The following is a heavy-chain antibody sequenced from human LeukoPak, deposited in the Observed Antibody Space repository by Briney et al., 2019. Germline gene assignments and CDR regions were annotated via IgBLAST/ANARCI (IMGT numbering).Heavy chain of an antibody. Sequence: PSETLSLTCTVSGGSISSSSYYWGWIRQPPGKGLEWIGSIYYSGSTYYNPSLKSRVTISVDTSKNQFSLKLSSVTAADTAVYYCATARITMIVVVITHRDYYFDYWGQGTLVTVSS. CDR2: IYYSGST. CDR1: GGSISSSSYY. V-gene: IGHV4-39*07. D-gene: IGHD3-22*01. J-gene: IGHJ4*02. CDR3: ATARITMIVVVITHRDYYFDY.